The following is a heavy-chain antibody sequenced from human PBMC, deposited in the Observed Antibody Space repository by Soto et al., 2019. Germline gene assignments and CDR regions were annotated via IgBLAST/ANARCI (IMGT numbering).Heavy chain of an antibody. Sequence: GGSLRLSCAASGFIFSDYGMHWVRQAPGKGLEWVAVISYDGSNKYYADSVKGRSTISRDISKNTLYLQMNSLRAEDTAVYYCAKISPTYYDFWSGYTYFDYWGQGTLVTVSS. D-gene: IGHD3-3*01. J-gene: IGHJ4*02. CDR3: AKISPTYYDFWSGYTYFDY. CDR2: ISYDGSNK. CDR1: GFIFSDYG. V-gene: IGHV3-30*18.